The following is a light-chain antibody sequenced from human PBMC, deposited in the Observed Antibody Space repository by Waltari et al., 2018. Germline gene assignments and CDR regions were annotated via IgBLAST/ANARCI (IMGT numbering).Light chain of an antibody. CDR2: LGS. CDR1: QSILHSNGYYY. J-gene: IGKJ4*01. Sequence: DIVMTQSPLSLPVTPGEPASISCSSSQSILHSNGYYYLHWYLQKPGQSPQLLIHLGSNRACGVPDRFSGSGSGTDFTLKISRVEAEDVGVYYCMQALQTPLTFSGGTKVEIK. V-gene: IGKV2-28*01. CDR3: MQALQTPLT.